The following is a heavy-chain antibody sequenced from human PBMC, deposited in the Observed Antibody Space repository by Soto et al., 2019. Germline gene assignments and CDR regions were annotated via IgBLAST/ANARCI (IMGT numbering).Heavy chain of an antibody. CDR1: GFTFDDYT. CDR2: IIWDGGST. CDR3: AKDPLSGSFSYYFDY. J-gene: IGHJ4*02. Sequence: XGSLILSCSAAGFTFDDYTMHWVRQAPGKGLEWVSLIIWDGGSTYYADSVKGRFTISRDNSKNSLYLQMNSLRTEDTALYYCAKDPLSGSFSYYFDYWGQGTLVTVSS. V-gene: IGHV3-43*01. D-gene: IGHD1-26*01.